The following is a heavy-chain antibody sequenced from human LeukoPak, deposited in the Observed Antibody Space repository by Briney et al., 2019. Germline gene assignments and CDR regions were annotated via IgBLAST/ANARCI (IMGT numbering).Heavy chain of an antibody. CDR1: GFTFDDYA. J-gene: IGHJ3*02. CDR3: AKAYKEDDYYDSSGSWAFDI. D-gene: IGHD3-22*01. V-gene: IGHV3-9*01. Sequence: PGRSLRLSCAASGFTFDDYAMHWVRQAPGKGLEWVSGISWSSGSIGYADSVKGRFTISRDNAKNSLYLQMNSLRAEDTALYYCAKAYKEDDYYDSSGSWAFDIWGQGTMVTVSS. CDR2: ISWSSGSI.